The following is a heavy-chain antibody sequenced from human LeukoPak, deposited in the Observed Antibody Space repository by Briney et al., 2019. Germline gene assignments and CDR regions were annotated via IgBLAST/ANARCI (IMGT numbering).Heavy chain of an antibody. V-gene: IGHV4-4*07. CDR1: GGSISNYH. D-gene: IGHD6-19*01. CDR3: ARRDISSGWSFDY. Sequence: PSETLSLTCTVSGGSISNYHWSWIRQPPGKGLEWIGQIHTSGSTNYNPPLKSRVSMSIDTTEDQVSLTIRSVTAADTAFYYCARRDISSGWSFDYWGQGTLVTVSS. CDR2: IHTSGST. J-gene: IGHJ4*02.